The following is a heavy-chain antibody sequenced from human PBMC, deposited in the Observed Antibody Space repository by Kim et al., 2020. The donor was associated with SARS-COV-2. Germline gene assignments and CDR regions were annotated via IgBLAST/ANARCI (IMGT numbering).Heavy chain of an antibody. CDR2: ITSKTNGATT. CDR1: GFTFSSAW. D-gene: IGHD5-12*01. CDR3: TTGYSDARHDHH. Sequence: GGSLRLSCAASGFTFSSAWMNWVHQAPGKGLEWVGRITSKTNGATTVYATPVRGRFIISRDDSTNTLYLQMNGLRSEDTGVYYCTTGYSDARHDHHWGQG. J-gene: IGHJ1*01. V-gene: IGHV3-15*01.